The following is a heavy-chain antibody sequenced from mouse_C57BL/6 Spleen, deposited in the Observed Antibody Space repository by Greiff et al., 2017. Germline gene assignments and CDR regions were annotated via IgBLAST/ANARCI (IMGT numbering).Heavy chain of an antibody. Sequence: VQLQQSGPELVKPGASVKISCKASGYAFSSSWMNWVKQRPGKGLEWIGRISPGDGDTNYNGKFKGKATLTADKSSSTAYMQLSSLTSEDSAVYFCARSGYGSSYYFDYWGQGTTLTVSS. V-gene: IGHV1-82*01. D-gene: IGHD1-1*01. J-gene: IGHJ2*01. CDR2: ISPGDGDT. CDR1: GYAFSSSW. CDR3: ARSGYGSSYYFDY.